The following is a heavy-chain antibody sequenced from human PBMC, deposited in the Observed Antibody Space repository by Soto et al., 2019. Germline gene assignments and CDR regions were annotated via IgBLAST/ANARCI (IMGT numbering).Heavy chain of an antibody. V-gene: IGHV4-31*03. CDR3: ARQMTTVTIPYYFDY. Sequence: SETLSLTCTVSGGSISSGGYYWSWIRQHPGKGLEWIGYIYYSGSTYYNPSLKSRVTISVDTSKNQFSLKLSSVTAADTAVYYCARQMTTVTIPYYFDYWGQGTLVTVSS. CDR1: GGSISSGGYY. J-gene: IGHJ4*02. D-gene: IGHD4-17*01. CDR2: IYYSGST.